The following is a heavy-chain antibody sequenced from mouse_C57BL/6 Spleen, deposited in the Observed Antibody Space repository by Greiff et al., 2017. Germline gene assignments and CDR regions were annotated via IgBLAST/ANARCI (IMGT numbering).Heavy chain of an antibody. V-gene: IGHV1-69*01. D-gene: IGHD2-12*01. Sequence: QVQLQQPGAELVMPGASVKLSCKASGYTFTSSWMHWVKQRPGQGLEWIGEIDPSDSYTNYNQKFKGKATLTVDKSSSTAYMQLSSLTSEDSAVYYCARGSDSYLDEFAYWGQGTLVTVSA. CDR2: IDPSDSYT. CDR1: GYTFTSSW. J-gene: IGHJ3*01. CDR3: ARGSDSYLDEFAY.